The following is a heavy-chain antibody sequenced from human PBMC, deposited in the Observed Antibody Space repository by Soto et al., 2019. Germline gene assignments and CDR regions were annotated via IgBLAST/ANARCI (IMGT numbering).Heavy chain of an antibody. D-gene: IGHD3-10*01. CDR3: ARRRPGGGYGMDV. V-gene: IGHV4-59*01. Sequence: QVQLQESGPGLVKPSETLSLTCTVSGGSISSYYWSWIRQPPGKGLEWIGYIYYSGSTNYNPSLKSRVPISVDTSKNQFSLKLGSVTAADTAVYYCARRRPGGGYGMDVWGQGTTVTVSS. J-gene: IGHJ6*02. CDR1: GGSISSYY. CDR2: IYYSGST.